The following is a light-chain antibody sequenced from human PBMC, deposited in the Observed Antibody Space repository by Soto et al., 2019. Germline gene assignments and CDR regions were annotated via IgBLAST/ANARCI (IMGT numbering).Light chain of an antibody. CDR3: ASWDRSLRAVV. Sequence: QSVLTQPPLVSAAPGQDVNISCSGSTSNVGGNYVSWYQQLPGAAPKLLIHDTSDRPSGIPDRISGSKSGASATLAITGLQTGDEANYYCASWDRSLRAVVFGGGTKLTVL. CDR2: DTS. V-gene: IGLV1-51*01. J-gene: IGLJ2*01. CDR1: TSNVGGNY.